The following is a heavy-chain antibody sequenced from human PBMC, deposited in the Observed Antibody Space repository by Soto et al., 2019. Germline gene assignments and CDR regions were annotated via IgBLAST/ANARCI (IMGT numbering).Heavy chain of an antibody. D-gene: IGHD3-22*01. V-gene: IGHV1-18*04. CDR1: GYTFTSYG. CDR2: ISAYNGNT. CDR3: ARSSPYDSSGYFLARYYFDY. J-gene: IGHJ4*02. Sequence: RASVKVSCKASGYTFTSYGISWVRQAPGQGLEWMGWISAYNGNTNYAQKLQGRVTMTTDTSTSTAYMELRSLRSDDTAVYYCARSSPYDSSGYFLARYYFDYWGQGTLVTVSS.